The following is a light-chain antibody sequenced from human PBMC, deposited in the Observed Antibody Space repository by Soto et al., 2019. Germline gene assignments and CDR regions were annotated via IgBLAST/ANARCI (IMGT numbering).Light chain of an antibody. CDR1: QGISSY. J-gene: IGKJ1*01. V-gene: IGKV1-9*01. Sequence: DIQLTQSPSFLSASVGDRVTITCRASQGISSYLAWYQQKPGKAPKLLIYAASTLQSGVPSMFSGSGSGTEFTLTISTLQPEDFATYYCQQLNSYLWTFGQGTKVDIK. CDR2: AAS. CDR3: QQLNSYLWT.